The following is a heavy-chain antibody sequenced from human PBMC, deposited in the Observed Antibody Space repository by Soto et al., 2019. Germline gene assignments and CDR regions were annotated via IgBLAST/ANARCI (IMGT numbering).Heavy chain of an antibody. CDR2: IYPGDSDT. V-gene: IGHV5-51*01. CDR1: GYRFTSYW. J-gene: IGHJ3*02. D-gene: IGHD2-15*01. CDR3: ATQPLGYCSGGSCYSAFDI. Sequence: PGESLKISCKGSGYRFTSYWIGWVRQMPGKGLEWMGIIYPGDSDTRYSPSFQGQVTISADKSISTAYLQWSSLKASDTAMYYCATQPLGYCSGGSCYSAFDIWGQGTMVTVSS.